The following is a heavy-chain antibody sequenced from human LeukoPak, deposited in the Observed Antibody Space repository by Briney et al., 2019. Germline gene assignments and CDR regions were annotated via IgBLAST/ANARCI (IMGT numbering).Heavy chain of an antibody. CDR3: ARGGGYSYGTFDY. CDR1: GGSTSSGDYY. Sequence: PSQTLSLTCTVSGGSTSSGDYYWSWIRQPPGKGLEWIGYIYYSGSTYYNPSLKSRVTISVDTSKNQFSLKLSSVTAADTAVYYCARGGGYSYGTFDYWGQGTLVTVSS. D-gene: IGHD5-18*01. J-gene: IGHJ4*02. CDR2: IYYSGST. V-gene: IGHV4-30-4*01.